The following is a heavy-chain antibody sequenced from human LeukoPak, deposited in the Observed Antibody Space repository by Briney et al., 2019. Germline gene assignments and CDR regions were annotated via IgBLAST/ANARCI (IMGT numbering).Heavy chain of an antibody. CDR1: GGSISSYS. V-gene: IGHV4-30-2*01. CDR2: IYHSGST. D-gene: IGHD3-22*01. J-gene: IGHJ6*02. CDR3: ASTIPYYYDSSDYGMDV. Sequence: SETLSLTCTVSGGSISSYSWSWIRQPPGKGLEWIGYIYHSGSTYYNPSLKSRVTISVDRSKNQFSLKLSSVTAADTAVYYCASTIPYYYDSSDYGMDVWGQGTTVTVSS.